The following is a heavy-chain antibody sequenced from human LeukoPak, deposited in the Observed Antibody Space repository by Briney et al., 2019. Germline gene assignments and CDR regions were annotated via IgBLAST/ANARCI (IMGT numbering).Heavy chain of an antibody. J-gene: IGHJ4*02. CDR1: GGSISSSSYY. CDR2: IYYSGST. CDR3: ARTSYYDSWSGYYPETHFDY. V-gene: IGHV4-39*01. D-gene: IGHD3-3*01. Sequence: SETLSLTCTVSGGSISSSSYYWGWIRQPPGNGLEWIGSIYYSGSTYYNPSLKSRVTISVDTSKNQFSLKLSSVTAADTAVYYCARTSYYDSWSGYYPETHFDYWGQGTLVTVSS.